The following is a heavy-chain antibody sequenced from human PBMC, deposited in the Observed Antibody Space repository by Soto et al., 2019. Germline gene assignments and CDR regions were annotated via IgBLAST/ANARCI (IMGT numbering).Heavy chain of an antibody. CDR1: VDSVSTNSAT. D-gene: IGHD2-2*01. J-gene: IGHJ5*01. CDR2: TYYRSKWYN. Sequence: SQTLSLTCAXSVDSVSTNSATWDFIIQSPSRGLEWLGRTYYRSKWYNDYAVSVKGRITINPDTSNKQFSLQLNSVTPDDTAVYYCARLVGNSWLESWGQGTLVTVSS. CDR3: ARLVGNSWLES. V-gene: IGHV6-1*01.